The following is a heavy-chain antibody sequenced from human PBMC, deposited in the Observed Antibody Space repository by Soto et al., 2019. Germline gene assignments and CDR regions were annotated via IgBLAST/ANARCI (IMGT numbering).Heavy chain of an antibody. J-gene: IGHJ4*02. Sequence: SETLSLTCTVSGGSVSSGSYYWSWIRQPPGKGLEWIGYIYYSGSTNYNPSLKSRVTISVDTSKNQFSLKLSSVTAADTAVYYCARARGGYYDYWGQGTLVTVSS. CDR1: GGSVSSGSYY. D-gene: IGHD3-22*01. CDR2: IYYSGST. V-gene: IGHV4-61*01. CDR3: ARARGGYYDY.